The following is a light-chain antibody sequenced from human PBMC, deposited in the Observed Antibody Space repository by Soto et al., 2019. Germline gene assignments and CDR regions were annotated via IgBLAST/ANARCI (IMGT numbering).Light chain of an antibody. Sequence: QSVLTQPPSVSGAPGQRVTISCTGSSSNFGAGYDVHWYQHLPGTAPKLLIYANNNRPSGVPDRFSGSKSGTSASLAITGLQADDEADYSCQSYDTALSAVVFGGGTKLTVL. CDR2: ANN. J-gene: IGLJ2*01. V-gene: IGLV1-40*01. CDR3: QSYDTALSAVV. CDR1: SSNFGAGYD.